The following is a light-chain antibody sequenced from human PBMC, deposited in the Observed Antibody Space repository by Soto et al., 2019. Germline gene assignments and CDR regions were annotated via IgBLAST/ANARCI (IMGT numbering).Light chain of an antibody. J-gene: IGKJ1*01. CDR1: QRVGIT. CDR2: DAS. V-gene: IGKV3D-20*01. CDR3: QQYGGSPRT. Sequence: ELVMTQSPAPLSVSPGAPAPLSCRARQRVGITLAWYQQKRGQAPRLLIHDASSRATGIPDRFSGSGSGTDFTLTISSLEPEDLAVYYCQQYGGSPRTCGQGTQV.